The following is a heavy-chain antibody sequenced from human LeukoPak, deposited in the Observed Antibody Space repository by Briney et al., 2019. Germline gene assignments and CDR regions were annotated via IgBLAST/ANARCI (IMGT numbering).Heavy chain of an antibody. CDR2: INPNSGGT. Sequence: ASVKVSCKASGYTFTGYYMHWVRQAPGQGLEWMGWINPNSGGTNYAQKFQGRVTMTRDTSISTAYMELSRLRSDDTAVYYCAKDGDYSVPHYFDYWGQGTLVTVSS. CDR1: GYTFTGYY. D-gene: IGHD4-17*01. CDR3: AKDGDYSVPHYFDY. V-gene: IGHV1-2*02. J-gene: IGHJ4*02.